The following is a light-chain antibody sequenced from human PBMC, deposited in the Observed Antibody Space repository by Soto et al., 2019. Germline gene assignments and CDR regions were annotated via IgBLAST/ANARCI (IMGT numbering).Light chain of an antibody. Sequence: QSALTQPASVSGSPGQSITISCTGTSSDIGGYNYVSWYQQHPGKAPRLMIYEVSNRPSGVSNRFSGSKSGNTASLTISGLQAEDEADYYCSTSSSTSTTWVFGGGTQLTVL. CDR3: STSSSTSTTWV. CDR2: EVS. V-gene: IGLV2-14*01. J-gene: IGLJ3*02. CDR1: SSDIGGYNY.